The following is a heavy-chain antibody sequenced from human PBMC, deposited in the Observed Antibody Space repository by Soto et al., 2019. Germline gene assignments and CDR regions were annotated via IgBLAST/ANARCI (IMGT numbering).Heavy chain of an antibody. CDR1: GGSISNYY. Sequence: SETLSLTCTVSGGSISNYYWSWIRQPPGKGLEWIGEINHSGSTNYNPSLKSRVTISVDTSKNQFSLKLSSVTAADTAVYYCARDRPDYYYYGSGSYYKTLDYWGQGTLVTVSS. J-gene: IGHJ4*02. CDR3: ARDRPDYYYYGSGSYYKTLDY. CDR2: INHSGST. D-gene: IGHD3-10*01. V-gene: IGHV4-34*01.